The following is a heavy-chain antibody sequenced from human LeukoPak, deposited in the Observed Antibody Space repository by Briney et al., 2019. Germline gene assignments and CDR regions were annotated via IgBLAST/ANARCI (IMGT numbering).Heavy chain of an antibody. V-gene: IGHV4-4*07. Sequence: SETLSLTCTVSGGAISRWCWSWLRQPAGKGLEWIGRFCTTGSTNYSPSLKSRVTMSVDTSKNQFSLKLSSVTAADTAVYYCAKSTYYYDTFVNAFDFWGQGTVVTVSS. J-gene: IGHJ3*01. CDR1: GGAISRWC. CDR2: FCTTGST. D-gene: IGHD3-22*01. CDR3: AKSTYYYDTFVNAFDF.